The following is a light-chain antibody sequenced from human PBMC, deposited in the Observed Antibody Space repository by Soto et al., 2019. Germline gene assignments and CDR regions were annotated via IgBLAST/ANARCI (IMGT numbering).Light chain of an antibody. Sequence: DIQMTQSPSSLSASVGDRVTITCQASQDIKNDLNWYQQKPGKAPKLLISDASTLETGVPSRFSGSGSGTDFTFTIISLQTEDIATYYCQNYYDIPLFGQGTKLEIK. CDR1: QDIKND. CDR2: DAS. V-gene: IGKV1-33*01. CDR3: QNYYDIPL. J-gene: IGKJ2*01.